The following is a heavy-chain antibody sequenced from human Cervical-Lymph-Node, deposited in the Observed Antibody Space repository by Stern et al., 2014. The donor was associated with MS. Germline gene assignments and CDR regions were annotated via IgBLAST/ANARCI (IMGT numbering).Heavy chain of an antibody. CDR3: ARDQGGIADS. CDR1: GGSFSRDR. D-gene: IGHD6-13*01. V-gene: IGHV1-69*01. J-gene: IGHJ4*02. Sequence: QVQLVQSGAEVKKPGSSVKVSCKASGGSFSRDRIRWVRQAPGQGLEWMGVLPPMFGTSNYAQKFQGRVTTTADVSTSTAYMELTSLRSEDTAVYFCARDQGGIADSWGQGTLVIVSS. CDR2: LPPMFGTS.